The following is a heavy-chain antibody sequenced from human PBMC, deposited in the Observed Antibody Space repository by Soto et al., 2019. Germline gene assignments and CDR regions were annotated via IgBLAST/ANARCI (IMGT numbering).Heavy chain of an antibody. CDR1: GGTFSSYA. V-gene: IGHV1-69*01. CDR3: ARDLRPNSDFNTSYGMDV. D-gene: IGHD3-3*01. J-gene: IGHJ6*02. Sequence: QVQLVQSGAEVKKPGFSVKVSCKASGGTFSSYAISWVRQAPGQGLEWMGGIIPIFGTANYAQKFQGRVTITADESTSTAYMEMSSLRYEDTAVYYCARDLRPNSDFNTSYGMDVWGQGTTVTVSS. CDR2: IIPIFGTA.